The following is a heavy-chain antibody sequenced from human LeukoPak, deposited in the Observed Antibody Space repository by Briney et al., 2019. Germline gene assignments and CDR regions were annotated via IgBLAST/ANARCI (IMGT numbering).Heavy chain of an antibody. Sequence: ASVKVSCKASGYTFTSYYMHWVRQAPGQGREWMGIINPSGGSTSYAQKFQGRVTMTRDTSTSTVYMELSSLRSEGTAVYYCARASTVVTRCFDYWGQGTLVTVSS. J-gene: IGHJ4*02. CDR3: ARASTVVTRCFDY. D-gene: IGHD4-23*01. CDR2: INPSGGST. V-gene: IGHV1-46*01. CDR1: GYTFTSYY.